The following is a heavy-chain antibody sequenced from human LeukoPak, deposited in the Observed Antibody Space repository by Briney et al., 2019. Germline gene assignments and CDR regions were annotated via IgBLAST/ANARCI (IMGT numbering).Heavy chain of an antibody. D-gene: IGHD3-3*01. V-gene: IGHV4-59*01. J-gene: IGHJ5*02. CDR3: ARVTIFGIIGFDP. CDR1: GGSISSYY. CDR2: IYYSGST. Sequence: SETLSLTCTVSGGSISSYYWSWIRQPPGKGLEWIGYIYYSGSTNYNPSLKSRVTISVDTSKNQFSLKLSSVTAADTAVYYCARVTIFGIIGFDPWGQGTLVTVSS.